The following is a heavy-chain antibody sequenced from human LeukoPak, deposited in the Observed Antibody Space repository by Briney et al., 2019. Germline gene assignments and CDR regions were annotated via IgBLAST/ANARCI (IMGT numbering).Heavy chain of an antibody. CDR3: ARADQIAAAGRGYYMDV. J-gene: IGHJ6*03. CDR2: IYHSGST. V-gene: IGHV4-4*02. D-gene: IGHD6-13*01. Sequence: PSETLSLTCAVSGGSISSSNWWSWVRQPPGKGLEWIGEIYHSGSTNYNPSLKSRVTISVDKSKNQFSLKLSSVTAADTAVYYCARADQIAAAGRGYYMDVWGKGTTVTVSS. CDR1: GGSISSSNW.